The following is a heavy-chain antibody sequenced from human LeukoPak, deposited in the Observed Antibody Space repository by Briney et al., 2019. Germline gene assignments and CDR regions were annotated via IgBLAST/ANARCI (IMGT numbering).Heavy chain of an antibody. V-gene: IGHV1-18*01. CDR2: ISAYNGKT. CDR3: ARGTTGDY. Sequence: ASVKVSCKASGYTFTTFGISWVRQAPGQGLEWMGGISAYNGKTHYAQNFQGRVTVTTDTSTSTAYMELRGLRSDDTAVYYCARGTTGDYWGQGTLVTVSS. CDR1: GYTFTTFG. J-gene: IGHJ4*02. D-gene: IGHD1-1*01.